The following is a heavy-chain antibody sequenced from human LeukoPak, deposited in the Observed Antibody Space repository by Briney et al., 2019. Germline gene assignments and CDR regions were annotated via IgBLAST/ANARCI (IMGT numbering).Heavy chain of an antibody. CDR3: ARRYYDILNGYSDAFDI. CDR1: GGSFSGSY. Sequence: KPSETLSLTCAVYGGSFSGSYWSWIRQPPGKGLEWIGEINHSGSTNYNPSLKSRVTISVDTSKNQFSLKLSSVTAADTAVYYCARRYYDILNGYSDAFDIWGQGTMVTVSS. V-gene: IGHV4-34*01. CDR2: INHSGST. J-gene: IGHJ3*02. D-gene: IGHD3-9*01.